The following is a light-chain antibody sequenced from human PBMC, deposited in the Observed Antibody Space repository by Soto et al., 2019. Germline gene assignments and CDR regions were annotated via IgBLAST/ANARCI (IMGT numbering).Light chain of an antibody. J-gene: IGKJ4*01. CDR3: MQSLQTPLT. CDR1: QSLQHSNGYNC. CDR2: LGS. V-gene: IGKV2-28*01. Sequence: DIVMTQSPLSLPVTPGEPASISCRSSQSLQHSNGYNCLDWYLQKPGQSPQLLIYLGSNRASEVPDRLSGSGSGSDFTLKFSRVEAEDVGVYYCMQSLQTPLTFGGGTKVEIK.